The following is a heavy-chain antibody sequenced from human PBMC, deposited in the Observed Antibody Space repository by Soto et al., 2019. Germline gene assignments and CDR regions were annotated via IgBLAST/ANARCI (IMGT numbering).Heavy chain of an antibody. Sequence: SETLSLTCTVSGGSISSYYWSWIRQPPGKGLEWIGYIYYSGSTNYNPSLKSRVTISVDTSKNQLSLKLSSVTAADTAVYYCASGLNSGSYWNWFDPWGQGTLVTVSS. V-gene: IGHV4-59*01. D-gene: IGHD1-26*01. CDR3: ASGLNSGSYWNWFDP. CDR2: IYYSGST. J-gene: IGHJ5*02. CDR1: GGSISSYY.